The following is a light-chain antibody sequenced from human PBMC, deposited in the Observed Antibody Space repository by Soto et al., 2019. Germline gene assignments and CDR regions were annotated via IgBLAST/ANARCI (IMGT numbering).Light chain of an antibody. V-gene: IGLV2-14*03. CDR1: SSDVGAYIY. CDR3: SSYSDSRTYV. Sequence: QSALTQPASVSGSPGQSITISCGGTSSDVGAYIYVSWYQQYPGKAPKLIIYEVNNRPSGVSGRFSGSKSDTTAYLTISGLQAEDEADYYCSSYSDSRTYVFGTGTKVTVL. J-gene: IGLJ1*01. CDR2: EVN.